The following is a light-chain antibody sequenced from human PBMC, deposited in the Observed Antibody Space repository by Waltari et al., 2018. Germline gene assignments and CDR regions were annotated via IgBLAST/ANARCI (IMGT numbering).Light chain of an antibody. J-gene: IGKJ3*01. CDR1: QSISNW. CDR2: KAS. Sequence: DIQMTQSPSTLSASVGDRVTITCRASQSISNWLAWYHQKPGRAPRLLIHKASSLESGVPSRFSGSGSGTEFTFTISSLQPDDFATYYCQQDNSYPFTFGPGTKVDVK. V-gene: IGKV1-5*03. CDR3: QQDNSYPFT.